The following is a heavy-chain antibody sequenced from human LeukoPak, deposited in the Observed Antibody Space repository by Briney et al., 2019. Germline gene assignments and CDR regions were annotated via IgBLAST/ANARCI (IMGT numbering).Heavy chain of an antibody. V-gene: IGHV4-4*07. Sequence: SETLSLTYTLCGGFLRSQYGSWVRQPAGKGLEWIGRIYTNGNTNYNPSLKSPVSMSVDTSKNQFSLKLSSVTAADTAVYYCARGLRALGGVIAFGGPAPTNGDYASWGQGTMVIVSS. CDR2: IYTNGNT. D-gene: IGHD3-16*02. CDR1: GGFLRSQY. J-gene: IGHJ3*01. CDR3: ARGLRALGGVIAFGGPAPTNGDYAS.